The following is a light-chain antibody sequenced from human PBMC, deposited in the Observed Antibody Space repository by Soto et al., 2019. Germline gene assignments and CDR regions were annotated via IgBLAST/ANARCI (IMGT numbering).Light chain of an antibody. CDR1: QSVSSN. CDR3: QQYNNWPPIT. J-gene: IGKJ5*01. CDR2: GAS. Sequence: ELVMTQSPATLSESPGQRDTLSCRASQSVSSNLAWYQQKPGQAPRLLIYGASTRATGIPARFSGSGSGTEFTLTISSLQSEDFAVYYCQQYNNWPPITFGQGTRLEIK. V-gene: IGKV3-15*01.